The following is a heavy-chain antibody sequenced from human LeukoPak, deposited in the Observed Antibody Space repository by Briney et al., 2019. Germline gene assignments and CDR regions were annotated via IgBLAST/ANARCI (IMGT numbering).Heavy chain of an antibody. CDR1: GFTFDDYG. CDR2: LNWNGGST. V-gene: IGHV3-20*04. J-gene: IGHJ4*02. CDR3: ARWAHKRDDYGGFFDY. D-gene: IGHD4/OR15-4a*01. Sequence: GGSLRLSCTASGFTFDDYGMNWVRQAPGQGLEWVSGLNWNGGSTGYADSVKGRFTISRDNSKNTLYLQMNSLRAEDTAVYYCARWAHKRDDYGGFFDYWGQRTLVGVSS.